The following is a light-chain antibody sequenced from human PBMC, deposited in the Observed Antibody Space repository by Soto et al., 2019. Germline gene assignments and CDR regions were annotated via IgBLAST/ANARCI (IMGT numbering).Light chain of an antibody. CDR2: GNT. V-gene: IGLV1-40*01. CDR1: SSNIGAGYD. J-gene: IGLJ3*02. Sequence: QAVVTQPPSVSGAPRQRVTISCTGTSSNIGAGYDAHWYQQLPGKAPQLLIYGNTNRPSGVPDRFSGSKSGTSASLAITGLQAEDEADYYCQSYDSSLSEWVFGGGTKLTVL. CDR3: QSYDSSLSEWV.